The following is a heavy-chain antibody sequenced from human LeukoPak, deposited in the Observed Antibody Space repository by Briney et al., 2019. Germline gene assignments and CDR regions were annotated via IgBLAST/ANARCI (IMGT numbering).Heavy chain of an antibody. Sequence: PETLSLTCTVSGGSISSYYWSWIRQPPGKGLEWIGYIYYSGSTNYNPSLKSRVTISVDTSKNQFSLKLSSVTAADTAVYYCARAVGLRYFDWLPTYYFDYWGQGTLVTVSS. D-gene: IGHD3-9*01. V-gene: IGHV4-59*12. CDR2: IYYSGST. CDR3: ARAVGLRYFDWLPTYYFDY. J-gene: IGHJ4*02. CDR1: GGSISSYY.